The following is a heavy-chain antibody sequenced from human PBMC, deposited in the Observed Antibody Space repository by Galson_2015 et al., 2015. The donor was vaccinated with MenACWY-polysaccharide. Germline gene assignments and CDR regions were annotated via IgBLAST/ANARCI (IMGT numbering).Heavy chain of an antibody. D-gene: IGHD1-26*01. Sequence: SLRLSCAASGSRFSNSGMHWVRQAPGKGLEWVAVIQYDGSKVVYADSVKGRFTISRDNSKNTVFLEMNTLGAEDTAVYYCVKGGWADNWGQGTLVTVSS. CDR2: IQYDGSKV. CDR3: VKGGWADN. V-gene: IGHV3-33*06. J-gene: IGHJ4*02. CDR1: GSRFSNSG.